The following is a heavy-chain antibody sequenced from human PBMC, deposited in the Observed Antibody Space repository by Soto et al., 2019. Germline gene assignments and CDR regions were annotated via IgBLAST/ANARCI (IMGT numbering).Heavy chain of an antibody. CDR1: GYTFTGYY. D-gene: IGHD5-12*01. CDR2: INPNSGGT. Sequence: ASVKVSCKASGYTFTGYYMHWVRQAPGQGLEWMGWINPNSGGTNYAQKFQGRVTMTRDTSISTAYMELSRLRSDDTAVYYCASGHTASRIYYYYYGMDVWGQGTTVTVSS. J-gene: IGHJ6*02. CDR3: ASGHTASRIYYYYYGMDV. V-gene: IGHV1-2*02.